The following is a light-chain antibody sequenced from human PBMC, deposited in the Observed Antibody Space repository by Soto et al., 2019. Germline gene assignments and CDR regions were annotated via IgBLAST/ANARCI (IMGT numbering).Light chain of an antibody. Sequence: EFVLTQSPGTLSLSPGERATLSCRGSQTVRNNYLAWYQQKTGQAPRLLIYDESSRATGIPDRLSGGGSGTDLNLTISRLEPEDFAVYYCQQFSSYPLTCGGGTKVDIK. CDR1: QTVRNNY. CDR2: DES. CDR3: QQFSSYPLT. J-gene: IGKJ4*01. V-gene: IGKV3-20*01.